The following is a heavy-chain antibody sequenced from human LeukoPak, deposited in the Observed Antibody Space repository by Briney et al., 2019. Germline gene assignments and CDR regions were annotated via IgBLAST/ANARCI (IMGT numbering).Heavy chain of an antibody. J-gene: IGHJ4*02. Sequence: ASVKVSCKASGYAFDSYGLTWVRQAPGQGPEWIGWISTYNGNTIYAQKFRGRVSMTTDTSTKTAYMEVRSLRSDDTAVYFCARDILTGNALGHWGQGTQVTVSS. V-gene: IGHV1-18*04. CDR3: ARDILTGNALGH. D-gene: IGHD3-9*01. CDR2: ISTYNGNT. CDR1: GYAFDSYG.